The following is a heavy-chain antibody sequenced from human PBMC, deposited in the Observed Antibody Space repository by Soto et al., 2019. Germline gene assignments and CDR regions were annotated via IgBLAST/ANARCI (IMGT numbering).Heavy chain of an antibody. Sequence: QVQVVQSGAEEKKPGASVKVSCKASGYTFTSYAMHWVRQAPGQRLEGMGWINAGNGNTKHSQKFQGRVTITRDTSASTAYMELSSLRPEDTAVYYCARGGEPIDYWGQGTLVTVSS. V-gene: IGHV1-3*05. J-gene: IGHJ4*02. CDR2: INAGNGNT. D-gene: IGHD2-21*01. CDR3: ARGGEPIDY. CDR1: GYTFTSYA.